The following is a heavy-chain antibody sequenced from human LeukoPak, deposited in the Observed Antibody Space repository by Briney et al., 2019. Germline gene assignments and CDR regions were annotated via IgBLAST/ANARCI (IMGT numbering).Heavy chain of an antibody. V-gene: IGHV3-7*01. CDR2: IKQDGSEK. J-gene: IGHJ3*02. Sequence: HPGGSLRLSCAASGFTSSSYWMSWVRQAPGKGLEWVANIKQDGSEKYYVDSVKGRFTISRDNAKNSLYLQMNSLRAEDTAVYYCARCSYSGSYSYSAFDIWGQGTMVTVSS. CDR1: GFTSSSYW. CDR3: ARCSYSGSYSYSAFDI. D-gene: IGHD1-26*01.